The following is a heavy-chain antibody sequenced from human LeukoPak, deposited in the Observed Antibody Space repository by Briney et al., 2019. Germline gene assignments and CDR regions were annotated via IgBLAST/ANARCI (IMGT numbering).Heavy chain of an antibody. J-gene: IGHJ5*02. V-gene: IGHV4-61*02. CDR3: ARGGRLLWFGELSWDPKGWFDP. CDR2: IYTSGST. Sequence: SETLSLTCTVSGGSISSASYYWSWIRQPAGKGLGWIGRIYTSGSTNYNPSPKSRVTISVDTSKNQFSLKLSSVTAADTAVYYCARGGRLLWFGELSWDPKGWFDPWGQGTLVTVSS. D-gene: IGHD3-10*01. CDR1: GGSISSASYY.